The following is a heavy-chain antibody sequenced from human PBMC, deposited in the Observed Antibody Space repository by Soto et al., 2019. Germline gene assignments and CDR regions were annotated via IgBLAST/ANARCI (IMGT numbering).Heavy chain of an antibody. CDR2: IKSKTDGGTT. J-gene: IGHJ3*02. CDR3: TTDPSKTGESLYAFDI. Sequence: GGSLRLSCAASGFTFSNAWMSWVRQAPGKGLEWVGRIKSKTDGGTTDYAAPVKGRFTISRDDSKNTLYLQMNSLKTEDTAVYYCTTDPSKTGESLYAFDIWGQGTMVTVSS. D-gene: IGHD7-27*01. V-gene: IGHV3-15*01. CDR1: GFTFSNAW.